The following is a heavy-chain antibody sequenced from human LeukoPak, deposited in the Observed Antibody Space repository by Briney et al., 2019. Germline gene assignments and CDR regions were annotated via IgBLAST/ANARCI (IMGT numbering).Heavy chain of an antibody. Sequence: GASVKVSCKASGYTFTSHGISWVRQAPGQGLEWMGWISAYNGNTKYAQKPQGRVTMPTDASTRAAYMEARSLRSDDTAVHYCARDPSNTSGYYAYLDYWGQGTLVTVSS. D-gene: IGHD6-19*01. CDR2: ISAYNGNT. V-gene: IGHV1-18*01. CDR1: GYTFTSHG. J-gene: IGHJ4*02. CDR3: ARDPSNTSGYYAYLDY.